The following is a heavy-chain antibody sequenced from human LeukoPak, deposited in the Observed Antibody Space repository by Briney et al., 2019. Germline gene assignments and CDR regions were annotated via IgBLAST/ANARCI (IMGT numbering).Heavy chain of an antibody. CDR1: GASISSDY. D-gene: IGHD5-24*01. CDR2: VYHSGST. J-gene: IGHJ4*02. CDR3: ARKKDGYNSPFNY. V-gene: IGHV4-59*01. Sequence: SETLSLTCTVSGASISSDYWNWIRQPPGKGLEWIGHVYHSGSTNYNPSLKSRVTISVDTSKNQFSLKLSSVTAADTAVYYCARKKDGYNSPFNYWGQGTLVTVSS.